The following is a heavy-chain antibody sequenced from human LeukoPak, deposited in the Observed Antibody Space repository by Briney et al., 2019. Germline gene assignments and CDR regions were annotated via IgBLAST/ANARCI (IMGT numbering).Heavy chain of an antibody. D-gene: IGHD6-19*01. CDR2: IYHSGST. J-gene: IGHJ4*02. CDR3: ARDGTSSGCI. CDR1: GYSISSGYY. V-gene: IGHV4-38-2*02. Sequence: SETLSLTCTVSGYSISSGYYWGWIRQPPGKGLEWIGSIYHSGSTYYNPSLKSRVTISVDTSKNQFSLKLSSVTAADTAVYYCARDGTSSGCIWGQGTLVTVSS.